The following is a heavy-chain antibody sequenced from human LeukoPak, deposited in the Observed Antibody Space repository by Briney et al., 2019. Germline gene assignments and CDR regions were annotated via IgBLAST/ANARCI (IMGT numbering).Heavy chain of an antibody. J-gene: IGHJ3*02. V-gene: IGHV4-61*02. D-gene: IGHD5-12*01. CDR1: GGSISSGTYY. Sequence: SETLSLTCTVSGGSISSGTYYWGWIRQPAGKGLEWIGRIYSSGSTNYNPSLKSRVTMSVDTSRNQFSLSLTSVTAADTAIYYCARDLLHRGYAFDIWGQGTMVTVSS. CDR3: ARDLLHRGYAFDI. CDR2: IYSSGST.